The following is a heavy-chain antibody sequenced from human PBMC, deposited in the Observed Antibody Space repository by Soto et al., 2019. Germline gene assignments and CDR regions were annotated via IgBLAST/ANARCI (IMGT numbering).Heavy chain of an antibody. Sequence: QVQLVQSGAEVKKPGASVKVSCKASGYTFTSYGISWMRQAPGQGLEWLGWISAYNGNTNYAQKLQGRVTMTTDTSTSTADMELRSLRSDDTAVDYCASDDTRRGMDVWGEGTTVTVSS. J-gene: IGHJ6*04. CDR3: ASDDTRRGMDV. CDR1: GYTFTSYG. CDR2: ISAYNGNT. V-gene: IGHV1-18*01.